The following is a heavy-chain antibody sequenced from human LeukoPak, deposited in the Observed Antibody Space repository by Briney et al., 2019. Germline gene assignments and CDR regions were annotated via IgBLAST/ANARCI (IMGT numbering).Heavy chain of an antibody. CDR3: LSAGFTGDDS. V-gene: IGHV3-7*05. CDR2: ITPDGNEK. D-gene: IGHD6-13*01. Sequence: PGGSLRLSCAASGLTFSAYWMKWVRQAPGKGLEWVADITPDGNEKYYVDSVKGRFTISRDNAKNSLYLLMNGLRAEDTAVYYCLSAGFTGDDSWGQGTLVTVSS. CDR1: GLTFSAYW. J-gene: IGHJ4*02.